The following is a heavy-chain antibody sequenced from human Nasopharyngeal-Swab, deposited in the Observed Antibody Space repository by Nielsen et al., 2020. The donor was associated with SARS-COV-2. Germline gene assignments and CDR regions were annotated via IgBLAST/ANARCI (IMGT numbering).Heavy chain of an antibody. Sequence: GESLKISCTASGFSFNNYGMHWVRQAPGKGLEWVAVISYEGSKKKYAESVEGRFTISRDFSKNTLYLQMNSLRPEDTAMYYCAKANVIFWFGQFKNDGFDIWGQGTMVVVPS. D-gene: IGHD3-10*01. J-gene: IGHJ3*02. CDR2: ISYEGSKK. CDR3: AKANVIFWFGQFKNDGFDI. V-gene: IGHV3-30*18. CDR1: GFSFNNYG.